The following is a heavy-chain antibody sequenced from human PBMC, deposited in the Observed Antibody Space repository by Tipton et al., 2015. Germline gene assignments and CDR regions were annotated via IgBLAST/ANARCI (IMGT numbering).Heavy chain of an antibody. CDR1: GGSINGSNNY. D-gene: IGHD2/OR15-2a*01. J-gene: IGHJ4*02. Sequence: GLVKPSETLSLTCIVSGGSINGSNNYWGWIRQPPGKGLEWIGTINESGSTHYNPSLKSQVTISVDMSKNQFSLKLSSVTAADTAVYYCARHSFNFGYWGQGTLVTVSS. V-gene: IGHV4-39*01. CDR2: INESGST. CDR3: ARHSFNFGY.